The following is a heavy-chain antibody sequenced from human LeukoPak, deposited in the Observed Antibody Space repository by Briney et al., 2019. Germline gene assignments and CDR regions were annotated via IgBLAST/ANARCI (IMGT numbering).Heavy chain of an antibody. CDR2: ISAYNGNT. J-gene: IGHJ4*02. Sequence: ASVKVSCKASGHTFTSYGISWVRQAPGQGLEWMGWISAYNGNTNYAQKLQGRVTMTSDTSTSTAYMELRSLRSDDTAVYYCAREQVSGWLYYFDYWRQGTLVTVSS. V-gene: IGHV1-18*01. CDR1: GHTFTSYG. CDR3: AREQVSGWLYYFDY. D-gene: IGHD6-19*01.